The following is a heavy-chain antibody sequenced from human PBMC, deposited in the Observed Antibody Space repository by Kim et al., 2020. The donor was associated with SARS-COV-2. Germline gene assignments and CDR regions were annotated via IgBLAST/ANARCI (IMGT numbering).Heavy chain of an antibody. J-gene: IGHJ6*03. Sequence: SVKVACKASGGTFSSYAISWVRQAPGQGLEWMGGIIPIFGTANYAQKFQGRVTITADESTSTAYMELSSLRSEDTAVYYCARARITIFGVVILPAPYYYYYMDVWGKGTTVTVSS. CDR2: IIPIFGTA. V-gene: IGHV1-69*13. CDR3: ARARITIFGVVILPAPYYYYYMDV. D-gene: IGHD3-3*01. CDR1: GGTFSSYA.